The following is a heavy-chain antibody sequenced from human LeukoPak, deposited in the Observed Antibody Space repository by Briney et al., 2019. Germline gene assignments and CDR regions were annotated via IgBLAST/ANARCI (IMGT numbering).Heavy chain of an antibody. CDR2: ISGYNGNT. V-gene: IGHV1-18*01. Sequence: ASVKVSCKASGYTFTSCGITWVRQAPGQGLEWMGWISGYNGNTNYAQKFQGRVTMTTDTSTSTVYMELRSLRSDDTAVYYCARDDNYGSGQPDDWGQGTLVTVSS. CDR3: ARDDNYGSGQPDD. CDR1: GYTFTSCG. J-gene: IGHJ4*02. D-gene: IGHD3-10*01.